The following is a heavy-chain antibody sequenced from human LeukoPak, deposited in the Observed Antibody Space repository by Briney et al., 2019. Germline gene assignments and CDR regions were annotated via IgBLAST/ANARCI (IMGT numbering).Heavy chain of an antibody. V-gene: IGHV4-30-4*01. J-gene: IGHJ4*02. Sequence: SETLSLTCTVSGGSISSGDYYWSWIRQPPGKGLEWIGYIYYSGSTYYNPSLKSRVTISVDTSKNQFSLKLSSVTAADTAVYYCARLNDFWSGYGMVDYWGQGTLVTVSA. CDR1: GGSISSGDYY. CDR2: IYYSGST. D-gene: IGHD3-3*01. CDR3: ARLNDFWSGYGMVDY.